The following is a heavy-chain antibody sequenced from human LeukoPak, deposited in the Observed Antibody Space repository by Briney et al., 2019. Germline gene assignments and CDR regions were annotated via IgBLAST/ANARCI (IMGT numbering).Heavy chain of an antibody. Sequence: GSLRLSCAASGFTFNNYGMHWVRQAPGKGLEWVAFIQYDGTDKDYVDSVKGRFTISRDNSRNTLYLQMNSLRPEDTAVYYCAKVYSGSYLAMYYFDYWGQGTLVTVSS. V-gene: IGHV3-30*02. D-gene: IGHD1-26*01. CDR1: GFTFNNYG. CDR3: AKVYSGSYLAMYYFDY. J-gene: IGHJ4*02. CDR2: IQYDGTDK.